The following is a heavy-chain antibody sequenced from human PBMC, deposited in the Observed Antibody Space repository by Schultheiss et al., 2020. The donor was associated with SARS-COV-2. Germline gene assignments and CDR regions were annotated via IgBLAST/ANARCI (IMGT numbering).Heavy chain of an antibody. CDR1: GGSISSYY. CDR2: IYYSGST. J-gene: IGHJ6*02. CDR3: ARDVDV. Sequence: GSLRLSCTVSGGSISSYYWSWIRQPPGKGLEWIGYIYYSGSTYYNPSLKSRVTISVDTSKNQFSLKLSSVTAADTAVYYCARDVDVWGQGTTVTVSS. V-gene: IGHV4-59*01.